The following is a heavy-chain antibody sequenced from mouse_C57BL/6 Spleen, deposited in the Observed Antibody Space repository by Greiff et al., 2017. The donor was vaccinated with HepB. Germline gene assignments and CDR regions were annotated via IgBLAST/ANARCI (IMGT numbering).Heavy chain of an antibody. CDR1: GFTFSSYA. CDR3: ARGGGVITTVVAPYYYAMDY. J-gene: IGHJ4*01. Sequence: EVQLVESGGGLVKPGGSLKLSCAASGFTFSSYAMSWVRQTPEKRLEWVATISDGGSYTYYPDNVKGRFTISRDNAKNNLYLQMSHLKSEDTAMYYCARGGGVITTVVAPYYYAMDYWGQGTSVTVSS. V-gene: IGHV5-4*01. D-gene: IGHD1-1*01. CDR2: ISDGGSYT.